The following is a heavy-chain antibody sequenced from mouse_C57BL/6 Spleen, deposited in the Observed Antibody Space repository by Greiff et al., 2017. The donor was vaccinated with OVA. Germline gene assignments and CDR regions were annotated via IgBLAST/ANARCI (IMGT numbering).Heavy chain of an antibody. J-gene: IGHJ2*01. D-gene: IGHD2-1*01. CDR1: GFTFSSYA. Sequence: DVQLVESGAGLVKPGGSLKLSCAASGFTFSSYAMSWVRQTPEKRLEWVAYISSGGDYIYYADTVKGRFTLSRDNDRNTLYLQMSSLKSEDTAMYYCTGGNYYFDYWGQGTTLTVSS. CDR3: TGGNYYFDY. V-gene: IGHV5-9-1*02. CDR2: ISSGGDYI.